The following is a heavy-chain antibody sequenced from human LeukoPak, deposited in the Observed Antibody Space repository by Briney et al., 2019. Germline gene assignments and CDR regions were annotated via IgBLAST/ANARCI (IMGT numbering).Heavy chain of an antibody. CDR2: INAYDGDT. V-gene: IGHV1-18*01. J-gene: IGHJ4*02. CDR3: ARAHIGNDLFIDY. D-gene: IGHD2-21*01. Sequence: ASVKVSCKASGYTFINYGFSWVRQAPGQGLEWMGWINAYDGDTNYAQKFQDRFSMTTDTSTSTAYMELRSLRSDDTAVYYCARAHIGNDLFIDYWGQGTLVTVSS. CDR1: GYTFINYG.